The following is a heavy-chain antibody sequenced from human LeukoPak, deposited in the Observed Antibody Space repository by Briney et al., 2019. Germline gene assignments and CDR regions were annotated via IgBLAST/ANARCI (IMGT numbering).Heavy chain of an antibody. Sequence: ASVKVSCKASGYTSTGYYMHWVRQTHGQGLECIGWIKPNSAGTSYAKKVQGRVTMTRDTSISTAYMELSRLRSDDTAVYSCARAAMVRGVSCWFDPWGQGTLVTVSS. J-gene: IGHJ5*02. CDR1: GYTSTGYY. V-gene: IGHV1-2*02. D-gene: IGHD3-10*01. CDR2: IKPNSAGT. CDR3: ARAAMVRGVSCWFDP.